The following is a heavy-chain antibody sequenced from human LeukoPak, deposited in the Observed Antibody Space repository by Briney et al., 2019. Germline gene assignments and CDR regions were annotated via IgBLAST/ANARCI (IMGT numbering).Heavy chain of an antibody. CDR2: IYYSGST. V-gene: IGHV4-59*01. CDR1: GGSISSYY. J-gene: IGHJ6*03. Sequence: PSETLSLTCTVSGGSISSYYWSWIRQPPGKGLEWIGYIYYSGSTNYNPSLKSRVTISVDTSKNQFSLKLSSVTAADTAVYYCAREAKLDNHYYYYYMDVWGKGTTVTVSS. CDR3: AREAKLDNHYYYYYMDV. D-gene: IGHD1-1*01.